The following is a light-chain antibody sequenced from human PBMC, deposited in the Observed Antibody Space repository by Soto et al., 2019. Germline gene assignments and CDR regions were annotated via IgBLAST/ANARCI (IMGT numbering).Light chain of an antibody. CDR1: SSDVGGYDY. CDR2: EVT. CDR3: SSFAGYNTYVV. J-gene: IGLJ2*01. Sequence: QSALTQPPSASGSPGQSVTISCTGTSSDVGGYDYVSWYQQHPGKFPKLIIYEVTKRPSGVPDRFSASKSGNTASLTVSGLQTEDEADYYCSSFAGYNTYVVFGGGTKLTVL. V-gene: IGLV2-8*01.